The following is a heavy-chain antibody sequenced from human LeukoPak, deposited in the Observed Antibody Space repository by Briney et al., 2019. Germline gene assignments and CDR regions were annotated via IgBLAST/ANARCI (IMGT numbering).Heavy chain of an antibody. Sequence: GGSLRLSCAASGFTFSNFGVNWVRQAPGKGLEWVSYISSRSSTIYYADSVKGRFTISRDNAKNSLYPQMNSLRAEDTAVYYCARDLDYGGKGAGRFQHWGQGTLVTVSS. CDR3: ARDLDYGGKGAGRFQH. CDR1: GFTFSNFG. J-gene: IGHJ1*01. D-gene: IGHD4-23*01. V-gene: IGHV3-48*04. CDR2: ISSRSSTI.